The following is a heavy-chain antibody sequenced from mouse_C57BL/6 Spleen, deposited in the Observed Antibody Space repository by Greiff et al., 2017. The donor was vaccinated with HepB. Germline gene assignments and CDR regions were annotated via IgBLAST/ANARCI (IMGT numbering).Heavy chain of an antibody. V-gene: IGHV14-4*01. CDR2: IDPENGDT. Sequence: EVMLVESGAELVRPGASVKLSCTASGFNIKDDYMHWVKQRPEQGLEWIGWIDPENGDTEYASKFQGKATITADTSSNTAYLQLSSLTSEDTAVYYCTLLPFYYSISWFAYWGQGTLVTVSA. CDR1: GFNIKDDY. CDR3: TLLPFYYSISWFAY. J-gene: IGHJ3*01. D-gene: IGHD2-5*01.